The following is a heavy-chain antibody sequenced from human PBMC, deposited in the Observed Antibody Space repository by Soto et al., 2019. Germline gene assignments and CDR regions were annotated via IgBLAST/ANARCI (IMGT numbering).Heavy chain of an antibody. CDR2: IHYRGIT. J-gene: IGHJ4*02. D-gene: IGHD5-18*01. CDR3: ARGGYNYALGDY. Sequence: QVQLQESGPGLVKPSQTLSLTCTVSGVSIRSGDYYWSWIRQHPGKGLEWIGYIHYRGITYYNPSLKSRVVISVDTSKNQFSLKLSSVTAADTAVYFGARGGYNYALGDYWGQGALVTVSS. CDR1: GVSIRSGDYY. V-gene: IGHV4-31*03.